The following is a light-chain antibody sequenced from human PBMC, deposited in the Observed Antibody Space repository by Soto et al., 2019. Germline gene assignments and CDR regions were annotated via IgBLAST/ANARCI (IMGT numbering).Light chain of an antibody. CDR3: QQYYRWPLT. Sequence: EIVMTQSPATVSLSPGERATLSCGASQTVSTNLAWYQQKPGQSPRLLIYGALTRATGVPARFSGSGSETEFTLTISSLQSEDFAVYYCQQYYRWPLTFCGGTKVEIK. CDR1: QTVSTN. J-gene: IGKJ4*01. CDR2: GAL. V-gene: IGKV3-15*01.